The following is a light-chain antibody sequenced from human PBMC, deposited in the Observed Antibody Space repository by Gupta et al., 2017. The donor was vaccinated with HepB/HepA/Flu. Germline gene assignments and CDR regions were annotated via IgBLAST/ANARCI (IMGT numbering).Light chain of an antibody. V-gene: IGKV1-5*03. Sequence: DIQMTQSPSTLSASVGDRVTITCRASQSISSWLAWYQQKPGKAPKLLIYKASSLESGVPSRFSGSGFGTEFTLTISSRQPDDFASYYCQQYNDYSSWTFGQGTKVEIK. J-gene: IGKJ1*01. CDR3: QQYNDYSSWT. CDR1: QSISSW. CDR2: KAS.